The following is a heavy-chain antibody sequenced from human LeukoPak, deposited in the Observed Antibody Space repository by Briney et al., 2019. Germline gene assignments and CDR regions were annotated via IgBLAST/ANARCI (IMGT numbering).Heavy chain of an antibody. CDR1: GFTVSSTY. J-gene: IGHJ4*02. V-gene: IGHV3-66*01. CDR3: ARRLLTGYYEF. D-gene: IGHD3-9*01. CDR2: FYSGDTT. Sequence: TGGSLRLSCAASGFTVSSTYMSWVRQAPGKGLEWVSVFYSGDTTYYANSVKGRFTISRDSSKNMLYLQMNSLRAEDTAVYYCARRLLTGYYEFWGQGILVTVSS.